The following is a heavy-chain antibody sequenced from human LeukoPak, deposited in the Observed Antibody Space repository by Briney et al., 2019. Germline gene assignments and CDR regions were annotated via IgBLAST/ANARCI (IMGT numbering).Heavy chain of an antibody. V-gene: IGHV3-23*01. J-gene: IGHJ4*02. D-gene: IGHD3-3*02. CDR1: GFTFSSYA. Sequence: GGSLRLSCAASGFTFSSYAMSWVRQAPGKGLEWVSAISGSGGSTYYADSVKGRFTISRDNSKSTLYLQMNSLRAEDTAVYYCAKDGTFGVNPFDYWGQGTLVTVSS. CDR3: AKDGTFGVNPFDY. CDR2: ISGSGGST.